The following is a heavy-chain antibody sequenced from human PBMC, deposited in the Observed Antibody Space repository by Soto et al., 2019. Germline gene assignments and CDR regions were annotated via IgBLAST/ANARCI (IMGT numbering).Heavy chain of an antibody. V-gene: IGHV4-61*01. Sequence: SETLSLTCTVSGGSVSSCSYYWSWIRQPPGKGLEWIGYIYYSGSTNYNPSLKSRVTISVDTSKNQFSLKLSSVTAADTAVYYCARGLADYYGSGSYYNAPDYWGQGTLVTVSS. J-gene: IGHJ4*02. D-gene: IGHD3-10*01. CDR1: GGSVSSCSYY. CDR3: ARGLADYYGSGSYYNAPDY. CDR2: IYYSGST.